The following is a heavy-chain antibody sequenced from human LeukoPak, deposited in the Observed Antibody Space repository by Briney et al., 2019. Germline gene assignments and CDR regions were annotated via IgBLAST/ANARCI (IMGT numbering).Heavy chain of an antibody. D-gene: IGHD3-9*01. V-gene: IGHV1-2*02. CDR1: GYTFTGYY. J-gene: IGHJ4*02. CDR3: ARSPHILTGENFDY. CDR2: INPNHGDT. Sequence: GASVKVSCKASGYTFTGYYVHWVRQAPGQGLEWMGWINPNHGDTNYAQKFQDRVSMTRDTSISTAYMHLSRLRSADTAVYYCARSPHILTGENFDYWGQGTQVTVSS.